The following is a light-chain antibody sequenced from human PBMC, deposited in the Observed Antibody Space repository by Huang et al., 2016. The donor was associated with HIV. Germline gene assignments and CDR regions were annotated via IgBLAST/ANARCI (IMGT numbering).Light chain of an antibody. CDR1: QYVCTS. V-gene: IGKV3D-15*01. CDR3: QQYYNWPWT. CDR2: RVS. Sequence: EIVVTQSPATLSVSPGEGATLSCRASQYVCTSLSWYQQKPGQSPRLFIHRVSTRATGFPARFSGSGSRTEFTLTSTSLQSEDCALYYCQQYYNWPWTFGLGTKVEI. J-gene: IGKJ1*01.